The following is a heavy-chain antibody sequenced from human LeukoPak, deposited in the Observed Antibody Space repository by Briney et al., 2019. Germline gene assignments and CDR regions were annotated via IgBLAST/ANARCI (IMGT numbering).Heavy chain of an antibody. CDR3: AKNRWDGYNLELDY. CDR2: ISWNSDSI. CDR1: GFTFDDYA. J-gene: IGHJ4*02. V-gene: IGHV3-9*01. D-gene: IGHD5-24*01. Sequence: GGSLRPSCAVSGFTFDDYAMHWVRQVPGKGLEWVSGISWNSDSIGYADSVKGRFTISRDNAKNSLYLQMNSLRAEDTAVYYCAKNRWDGYNLELDYWGQGTLVTVSS.